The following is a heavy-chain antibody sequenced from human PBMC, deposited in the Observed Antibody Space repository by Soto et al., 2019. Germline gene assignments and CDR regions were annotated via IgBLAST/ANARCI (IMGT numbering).Heavy chain of an antibody. CDR3: ARGSEDLTSNFDY. Sequence: PGGSLRLSCAASGFTFSTYALSWVRQAPGKGLEWVSAISANGQGIYYADSVRGRFTISRDNAKNSLYLEMNSLRAEDTAVYYCARGSEDLTSNFDYWGQGTLVTVSS. CDR2: ISANGQGI. J-gene: IGHJ4*02. CDR1: GFTFSTYA. V-gene: IGHV3-23*01.